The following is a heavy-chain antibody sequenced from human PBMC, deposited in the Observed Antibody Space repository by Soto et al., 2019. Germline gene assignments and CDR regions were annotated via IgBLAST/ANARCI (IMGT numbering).Heavy chain of an antibody. V-gene: IGHV4-34*01. CDR1: GGSVSGYY. CDR3: ARGSYSSSKRVYYYYGMDV. D-gene: IGHD6-6*01. Sequence: ASETLSLTCAVYGGSVSGYYWSWIRQPPGKGLEWIGEINHSGSTNYNPSLKSRVTISVDTSKNQFSLKLSSVTAADTAVYYCARGSYSSSKRVYYYYGMDVWGQGTTVTVSS. J-gene: IGHJ6*02. CDR2: INHSGST.